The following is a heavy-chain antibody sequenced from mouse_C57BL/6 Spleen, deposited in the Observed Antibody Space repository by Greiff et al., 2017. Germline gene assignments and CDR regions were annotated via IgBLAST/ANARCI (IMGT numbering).Heavy chain of an antibody. V-gene: IGHV1-15*01. CDR3: SNIAY. J-gene: IGHJ3*01. CDR1: GYTFTDYE. CDR2: IDPETGGT. Sequence: VQGVESGAELVRPGASVTLSCKASGYTFTDYEMHWVKQTPVHGLEWIGAIDPETGGTAYNQKFKGKAILTADKSSSTAYMELRSLTSEDSAVYYCSNIAYWGQGTLVTVSA.